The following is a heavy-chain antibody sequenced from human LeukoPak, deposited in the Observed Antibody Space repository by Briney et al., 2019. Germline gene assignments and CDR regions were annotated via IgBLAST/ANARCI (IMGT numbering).Heavy chain of an antibody. D-gene: IGHD2-21*02. CDR3: AKGLPETAIRYFDY. V-gene: IGHV3-23*01. CDR1: GFSFSSYA. Sequence: GGSLRLSCAASGFSFSSYAMSWVRQAPGKGLEWVSAISGSGGSIYYADSVKGRFTISRDNSKNTLYLQMNSLRADDTAVYYCAKGLPETAIRYFDYWGQGTLVTVSS. CDR2: ISGSGGSI. J-gene: IGHJ4*02.